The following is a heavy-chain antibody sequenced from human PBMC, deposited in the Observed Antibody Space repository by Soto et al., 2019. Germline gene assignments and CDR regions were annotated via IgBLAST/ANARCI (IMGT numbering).Heavy chain of an antibody. D-gene: IGHD2-15*01. CDR2: INQDGSEK. Sequence: EVQLVESGGGLVQPGGSLRLSCAASEFTFSRYWMSWVRQAPGKGLDWVANINQDGSEKYHVDSVQGRFTISRDNAKNSLYLQMNRLRADDTAVYYCARVYCSGGSCYSFMDYWGQGTLVTVSS. J-gene: IGHJ4*02. CDR1: EFTFSRYW. CDR3: ARVYCSGGSCYSFMDY. V-gene: IGHV3-7*01.